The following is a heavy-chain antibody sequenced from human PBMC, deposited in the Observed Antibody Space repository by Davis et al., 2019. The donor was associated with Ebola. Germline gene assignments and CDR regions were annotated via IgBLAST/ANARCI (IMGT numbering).Heavy chain of an antibody. V-gene: IGHV3-49*04. CDR3: TRGDVGYSYAGYVDY. J-gene: IGHJ4*02. D-gene: IGHD5-18*01. Sequence: GESLKISCAASGFTFSSYAMSWVRQAPGKGLEWVGFIRSKAYGGTTEYAASVKGRFTISRDDSKSIAYLQMNSLKTEDTAVYYCTRGDVGYSYAGYVDYWGQGTLVTVSS. CDR2: IRSKAYGGTT. CDR1: GFTFSSYA.